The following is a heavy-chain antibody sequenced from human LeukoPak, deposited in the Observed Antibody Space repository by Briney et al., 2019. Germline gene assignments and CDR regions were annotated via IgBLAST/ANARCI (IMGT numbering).Heavy chain of an antibody. V-gene: IGHV3-43D*03. CDR1: GFTFDDYA. CDR2: ISWDGGST. Sequence: PGGSLRLSCAASGFTFDDYAMHWARQAPGKGLEWVSLISWDGGSTYYAASVKGRFTISRDNSKNSLYLQMNSLRAEDTALYYCAKDRYSGSLDAFDIWGQGTMVTVSS. CDR3: AKDRYSGSLDAFDI. D-gene: IGHD1-26*01. J-gene: IGHJ3*02.